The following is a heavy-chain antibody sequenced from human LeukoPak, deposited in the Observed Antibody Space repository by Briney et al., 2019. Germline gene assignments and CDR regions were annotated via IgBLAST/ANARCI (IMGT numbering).Heavy chain of an antibody. Sequence: GGSLRLSCAASGFTVSTSYMSWVRQAPGKGLEWVAVISYDGSNKYYADSVKGRFTISRDNSKNTLYLQMNSLRAEDTAVYYCAREGPMANYFDYWGQGTLVTVSS. CDR1: GFTVSTSY. D-gene: IGHD5-24*01. J-gene: IGHJ4*02. CDR3: AREGPMANYFDY. CDR2: ISYDGSNK. V-gene: IGHV3-30*03.